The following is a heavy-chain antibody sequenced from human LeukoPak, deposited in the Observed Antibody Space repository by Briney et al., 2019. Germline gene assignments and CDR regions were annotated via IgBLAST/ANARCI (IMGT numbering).Heavy chain of an antibody. CDR1: GGSISTNY. J-gene: IGHJ1*01. CDR3: ARGGPDLAREYFQY. V-gene: IGHV4-4*07. CDR2: IHVTGTT. Sequence: PSETLSLTCTVSGGSISTNYWNWIRQPAGKGLEWIGRIHVTGTTYYNPSLKSRLTMSVDASRNQFFLNLSSVTAADTAVYYCARGGPDLAREYFQYWGQGTLVTVS. D-gene: IGHD5-12*01.